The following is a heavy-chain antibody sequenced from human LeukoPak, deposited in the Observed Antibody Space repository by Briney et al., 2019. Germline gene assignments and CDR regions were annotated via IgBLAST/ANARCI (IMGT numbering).Heavy chain of an antibody. Sequence: SETLSLTCNVSGGSISSSSYYWGWIRQPPGKGLEWIGSIHYGGSAYYNPSLKSRVTMSVDTPKNQFSLKLSSVTAADTAVYYCARPYGGSTNFDYWGQGTLVTVSS. V-gene: IGHV4-39*01. CDR1: GGSISSSSYY. CDR2: IHYGGSA. D-gene: IGHD4-23*01. CDR3: ARPYGGSTNFDY. J-gene: IGHJ4*02.